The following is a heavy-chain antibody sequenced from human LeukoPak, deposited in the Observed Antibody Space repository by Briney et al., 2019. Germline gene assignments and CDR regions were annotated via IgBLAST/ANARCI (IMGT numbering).Heavy chain of an antibody. J-gene: IGHJ5*02. CDR1: GGSISSSNW. CDR3: AREYSSGLSWFDP. V-gene: IGHV4-4*02. D-gene: IGHD6-19*01. Sequence: PSGTLSLTCAVSGGSISSSNWWSWVRQPPGKGLEWIGYIYYNGNTNYNPSLKSRVTISVDTSKNQFSLKLSSVTAADTAVYFCAREYSSGLSWFDPWGQGTLVTVSS. CDR2: IYYNGNT.